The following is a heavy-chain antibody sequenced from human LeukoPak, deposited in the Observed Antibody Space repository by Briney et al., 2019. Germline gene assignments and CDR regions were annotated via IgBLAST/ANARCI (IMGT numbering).Heavy chain of an antibody. CDR3: AIMRPDYALDY. CDR1: GFTSNSHA. D-gene: IGHD4-17*01. V-gene: IGHV3-23*01. Sequence: GGSLRLSCAVSGFTSNSHAMSWVRQAPGKGLEWVSAISGSGGSTYYADSVKGRFTISRDNSKNTLYLQMNSLRAEDTAVYYCAIMRPDYALDYWGQGTLVTVSS. CDR2: ISGSGGST. J-gene: IGHJ4*02.